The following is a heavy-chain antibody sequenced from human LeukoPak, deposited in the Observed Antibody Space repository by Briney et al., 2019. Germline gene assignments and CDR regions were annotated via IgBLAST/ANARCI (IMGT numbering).Heavy chain of an antibody. Sequence: GGSLRLSCATSGFTVRSNYMTWVRQAPGKGLEYVSVIYSGGSTFYSDSVKGRFTISRDNAKNTLYLQMGSLRAEDMAVYYCAREFYYDSSGYYFYDAFDIWGQGTMVTVSS. CDR2: IYSGGST. CDR1: GFTVRSNY. V-gene: IGHV3-66*02. J-gene: IGHJ3*02. D-gene: IGHD3-22*01. CDR3: AREFYYDSSGYYFYDAFDI.